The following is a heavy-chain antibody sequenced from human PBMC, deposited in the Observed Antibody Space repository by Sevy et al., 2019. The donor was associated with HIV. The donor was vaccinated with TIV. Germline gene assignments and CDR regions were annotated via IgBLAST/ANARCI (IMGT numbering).Heavy chain of an antibody. CDR1: GLTFSKYS. J-gene: IGHJ4*02. V-gene: IGHV3-23*01. CDR2: LSFGCGEI. D-gene: IGHD2-8*01. CDR3: AREGCTKPHDY. Sequence: GGSLRLSCAASGLTFSKYSMSWVRQPPGKGLEWVSTLSFGCGEINHADSVKGRFTISRDNSKNSLYLQMNNLRAEDTAVYYCAREGCTKPHDYWGQGTLVTDSS.